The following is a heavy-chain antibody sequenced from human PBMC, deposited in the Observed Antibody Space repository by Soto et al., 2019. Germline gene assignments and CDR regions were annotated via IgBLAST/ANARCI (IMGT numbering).Heavy chain of an antibody. Sequence: QVQLVESGGGVVQPGRSLRLSCAASGFTFSSYAMHWVRQAPGKGLEWVAVISYDGSNKYYADSVKGRFTISRDNSKNPLYLQINSLRAEDTAVYYCARCETIYYGMDVWGQGTTVTVSS. V-gene: IGHV3-30-3*01. D-gene: IGHD3-10*01. CDR2: ISYDGSNK. CDR1: GFTFSSYA. J-gene: IGHJ6*02. CDR3: ARCETIYYGMDV.